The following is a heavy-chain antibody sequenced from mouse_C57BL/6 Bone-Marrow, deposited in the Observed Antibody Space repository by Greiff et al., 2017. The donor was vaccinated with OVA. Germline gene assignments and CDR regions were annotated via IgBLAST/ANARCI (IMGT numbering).Heavy chain of an antibody. CDR1: GFNIKDDY. CDR2: IDPENGDT. J-gene: IGHJ2*01. D-gene: IGHD4-1*01. V-gene: IGHV14-4*01. CDR3: TTGSWVDY. Sequence: SGAELVRPGASVKLSCTASGFNIKDDYMHWVKQRPEQGLEWIGWIDPENGDTEYASKFQGKATITADTSSNTAYLQLSSLTSEDTAVYYCTTGSWVDYWGQGTTLTVSS.